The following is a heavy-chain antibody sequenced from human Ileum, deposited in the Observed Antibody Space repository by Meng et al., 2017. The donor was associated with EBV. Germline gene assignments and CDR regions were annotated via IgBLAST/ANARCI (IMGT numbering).Heavy chain of an antibody. V-gene: IGHV4-59*08. D-gene: IGHD2-15*01. CDR2: IYYSGST. CDR3: ARGGWSLDY. Sequence: QGQLQESGPGLVTPSEPWPLTCTVSGGSISSYYWSWIRQPPGKGLEWIGYIYYSGSTNYNPSLKSRVTISVDTSKNQFSLNLSSVTAADTAVYYCARGGWSLDYWGQGTLVTVSS. CDR1: GGSISSYY. J-gene: IGHJ4*02.